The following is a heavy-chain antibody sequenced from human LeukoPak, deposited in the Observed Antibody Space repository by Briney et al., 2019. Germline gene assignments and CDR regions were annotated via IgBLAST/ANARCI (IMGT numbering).Heavy chain of an antibody. CDR2: INPSGGST. CDR3: ARDRIYEWELLRSRYYYYGMDV. D-gene: IGHD1-26*01. CDR1: GYTFTSYY. J-gene: IGHJ6*02. Sequence: GASVKVSCKASGYTFTSYYMHWVRQAPGQGLEWMGVINPSGGSTSYAQKFQGRVTMTRDTPTSTVYMELSSLRSEDPAVYYCARDRIYEWELLRSRYYYYGMDVWGQGTTVTVSS. V-gene: IGHV1-46*01.